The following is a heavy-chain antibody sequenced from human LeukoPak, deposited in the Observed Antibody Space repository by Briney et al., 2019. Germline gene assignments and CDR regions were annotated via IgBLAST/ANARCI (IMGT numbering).Heavy chain of an antibody. CDR2: ISSSSSTI. D-gene: IGHD6-13*01. J-gene: IGHJ6*03. V-gene: IGHV3-48*01. Sequence: GGSLRLSCAASGFTFSSYSMNWVRQAPGKGLEWVSYISSSSSTIYYADSVKGRFTISRDNAKNSLYLQMNSLRAEDTAVYYCAREVIAAADHYYYYYMDVWGKGTTVTVSS. CDR3: AREVIAAADHYYYYYMDV. CDR1: GFTFSSYS.